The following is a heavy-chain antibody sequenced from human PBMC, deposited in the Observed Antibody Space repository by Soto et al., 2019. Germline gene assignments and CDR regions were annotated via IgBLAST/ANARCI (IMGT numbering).Heavy chain of an antibody. CDR1: GYTFTSYY. CDR2: INPSGGST. CDR3: ARVGVGVVVAATEGAFDI. V-gene: IGHV1-46*01. Sequence: ASVKVSCKASGYTFTSYYMHWVRQAPGQVLEWMGIINPSGGSTIYAQKFQGRVTINRDTSTSTVYMELSSLRSEDTAVYYCARVGVGVVVAATEGAFDIGGQGTMVPVSS. J-gene: IGHJ3*02. D-gene: IGHD2-15*01.